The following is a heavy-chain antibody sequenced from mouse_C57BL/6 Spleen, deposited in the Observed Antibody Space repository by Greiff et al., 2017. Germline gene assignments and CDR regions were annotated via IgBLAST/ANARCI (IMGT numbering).Heavy chain of an antibody. CDR1: GFNIKNTY. J-gene: IGHJ4*01. CDR2: IDPANGNT. V-gene: IGHV14-3*01. CDR3: AITTVVAYYAMDY. D-gene: IGHD1-1*01. Sequence: VQLQQSVAELVRPGASVKLSCTASGFNIKNTYMHWVKQRPEQGLEWIGRIDPANGNTKYAPQFQGKATITADTSSNTAYLQLSSLTSEDTAIYYCAITTVVAYYAMDYWGQGTSVTVSS.